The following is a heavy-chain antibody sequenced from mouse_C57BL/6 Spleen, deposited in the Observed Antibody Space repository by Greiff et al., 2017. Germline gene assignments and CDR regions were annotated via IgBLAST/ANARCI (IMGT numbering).Heavy chain of an antibody. D-gene: IGHD1-1*01. V-gene: IGHV3-6*01. Sequence: QLQQSGPGLVKPSQSLSLPCSVTGYSITSGYYWNWIRQFPGNKLEWMGYISYDGSNNYNPSLKNRISINRDTSKNQFFLKLNSVTTEDTATYYCAREEYYYGSSVDYWGRGATLTVSS. J-gene: IGHJ2*01. CDR1: GYSITSGYY. CDR3: AREEYYYGSSVDY. CDR2: ISYDGSN.